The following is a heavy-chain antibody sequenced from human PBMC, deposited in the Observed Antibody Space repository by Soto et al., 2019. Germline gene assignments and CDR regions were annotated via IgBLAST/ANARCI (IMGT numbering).Heavy chain of an antibody. Sequence: QVQLQQWGAGLLKPSETLSLTCAVYGGSFSGYYWSWIRQPPGKGLEWIGEINHSGSTNYNPSLNSRVTISVDTSKNPFSLKLSSVTAADTAVYSWARMTGWFDPWGQGTLVTVSS. CDR1: GGSFSGYY. CDR2: INHSGST. J-gene: IGHJ5*02. V-gene: IGHV4-34*01. CDR3: ARMTGWFDP.